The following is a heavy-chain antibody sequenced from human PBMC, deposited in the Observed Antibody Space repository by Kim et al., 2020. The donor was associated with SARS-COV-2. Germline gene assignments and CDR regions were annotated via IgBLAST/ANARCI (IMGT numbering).Heavy chain of an antibody. J-gene: IGHJ4*02. D-gene: IGHD6-6*01. CDR2: IYTSGST. CDR1: GGSISSGSYY. CDR3: ARGIAARPESDY. Sequence: SETLSLTCTVSGGSISSGSYYWSWIRQPAGKGLEWIGRIYTSGSTNYNPSLKSRVTISVDTSKNQFSLKLSSVTAADTAVYYCARGIAARPESDYWGQGTLVTVSS. V-gene: IGHV4-61*02.